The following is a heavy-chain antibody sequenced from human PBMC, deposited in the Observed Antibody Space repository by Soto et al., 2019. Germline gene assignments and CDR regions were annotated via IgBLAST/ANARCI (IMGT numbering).Heavy chain of an antibody. D-gene: IGHD6-19*01. J-gene: IGHJ4*02. CDR2: SHYSGST. CDR3: ARNSDWYDSGTGFDY. Sequence: SETLSLTCTVSGGSISSYYWNWIRQPPGKGLEWIGYSHYSGSTNYNPSLRSRVTISVDTSKNQFSLKLSSVTAADTAVYYCARNSDWYDSGTGFDYWGQGTLVTVSS. CDR1: GGSISSYY. V-gene: IGHV4-59*01.